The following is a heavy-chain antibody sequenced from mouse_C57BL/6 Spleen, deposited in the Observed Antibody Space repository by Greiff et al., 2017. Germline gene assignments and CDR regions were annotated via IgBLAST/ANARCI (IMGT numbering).Heavy chain of an antibody. CDR3: ARGDYYGSSYVYFDV. V-gene: IGHV1-82*01. D-gene: IGHD1-1*01. Sequence: QVQLKQSGPELVKPGASVKISCKASGYAFRSSWMNWVKQRPGKGLEWIGRIYPGDGDTNYNGKFKGKATLTADKSSSTAYMQLSSLTSEDSAVYFCARGDYYGSSYVYFDVWGTGTTVTVSS. CDR2: IYPGDGDT. CDR1: GYAFRSSW. J-gene: IGHJ1*03.